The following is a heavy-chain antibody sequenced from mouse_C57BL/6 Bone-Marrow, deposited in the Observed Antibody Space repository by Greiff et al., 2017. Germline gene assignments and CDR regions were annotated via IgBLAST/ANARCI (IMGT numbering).Heavy chain of an antibody. CDR3: AREEGLRGRDWYFDV. CDR2: IYPGDGDT. D-gene: IGHD2-2*01. Sequence: QVQLQQSGPELVKPGASVKISCKASGYAFSSSWMNWVKQRPGKGLEWIGRIYPGDGDTNYNGKFKGKATLTADKSSSTAYMQLSSLTSEDSAVYFCAREEGLRGRDWYFDVWGTGTTVTVSS. CDR1: GYAFSSSW. J-gene: IGHJ1*03. V-gene: IGHV1-82*01.